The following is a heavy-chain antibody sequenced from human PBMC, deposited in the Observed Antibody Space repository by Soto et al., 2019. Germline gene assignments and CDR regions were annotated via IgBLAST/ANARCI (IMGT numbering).Heavy chain of an antibody. D-gene: IGHD3-3*01. V-gene: IGHV6-1*01. Sequence: PSQILSLTCAISGDSVSSDSVAWNWIRQSPSRGLEYLGRTYHRSKWYNDYAVSVKSRISINPDTSKNQFSLQLNSVTPEDTAVYYCTRGNFKNWFDPWGQGTLVTVSS. CDR3: TRGNFKNWFDP. CDR2: TYHRSKWYN. J-gene: IGHJ5*02. CDR1: GDSVSSDSVA.